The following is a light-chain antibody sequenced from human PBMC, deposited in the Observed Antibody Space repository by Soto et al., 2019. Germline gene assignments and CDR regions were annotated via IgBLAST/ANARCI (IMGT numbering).Light chain of an antibody. CDR1: QSISSY. J-gene: IGKJ1*01. V-gene: IGKV3-11*01. CDR3: QQYGTFPWT. Sequence: ELVLTQSPATLSLSPGESATLSCRASQSISSYLAWYQQKPGQAPRLLIYVASNRASGIPARFSGSGSGTDFTLTISSLEPEDFAVYYCQQYGTFPWTFGLGTKVDIK. CDR2: VAS.